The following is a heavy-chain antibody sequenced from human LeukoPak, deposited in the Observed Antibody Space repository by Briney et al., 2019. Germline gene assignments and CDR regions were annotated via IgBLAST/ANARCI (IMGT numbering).Heavy chain of an antibody. Sequence: PSETLSLTCAVSGGSITSPTYYWVWIRQPPGKGLEWVGTVYYGGSTYYNPSLKSRVTMSVDTSKNHLSLELNSVTAADSAVYYCARSDDTGSAFDYWGKGTLVTVSS. J-gene: IGHJ4*02. D-gene: IGHD2-15*01. CDR1: GGSITSPTYY. CDR2: VYYGGST. V-gene: IGHV4-39*02. CDR3: ARSDDTGSAFDY.